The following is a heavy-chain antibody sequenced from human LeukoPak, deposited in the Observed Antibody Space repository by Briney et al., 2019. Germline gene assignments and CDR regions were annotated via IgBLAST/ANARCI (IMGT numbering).Heavy chain of an antibody. D-gene: IGHD3-9*01. V-gene: IGHV3-43*01. CDR2: ISWDGGST. CDR3: AKDSNDILTGYQYYYGMDV. J-gene: IGHJ6*02. Sequence: GGSLRLSCAASGFTFDDYTMHWVRQAPGKGLEWVSLISWDGGSTYYADSVKGRFTISRDNSKNSLYLQMNSLRTEDTALYYCAKDSNDILTGYQYYYGMDVWGQGTTVTVSS. CDR1: GFTFDDYT.